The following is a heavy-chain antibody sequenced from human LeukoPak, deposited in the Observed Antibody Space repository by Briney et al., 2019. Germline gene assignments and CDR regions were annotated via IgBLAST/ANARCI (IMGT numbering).Heavy chain of an antibody. J-gene: IGHJ5*02. V-gene: IGHV3-30*18. CDR2: ISYDGSNK. CDR3: AKEGTKGLRYFKTFDSDFNWFDP. D-gene: IGHD3-9*01. CDR1: GFTFSSYG. Sequence: PGGSLRLSCAASGFTFSSYGMYWVRQAPGKGLEWVAVISYDGSNKYYADSVKGRFTISRDNSKNTLYLQMNSLRAEDTAVYYCAKEGTKGLRYFKTFDSDFNWFDPWGQGTLVTVSS.